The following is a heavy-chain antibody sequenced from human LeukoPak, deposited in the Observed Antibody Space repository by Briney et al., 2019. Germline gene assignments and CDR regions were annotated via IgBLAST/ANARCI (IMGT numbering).Heavy chain of an antibody. V-gene: IGHV1-2*02. J-gene: IGHJ4*02. CDR1: GYTFTGFY. CDR2: INPRNGGS. D-gene: IGHD6-13*01. Sequence: ASVKVSCKASGYTFTGFYIHWVRQAPGQGLEWMAWINPRNGGSHSAQKFQGRVSLTRDTSISTAYMEMRKLTSDDTAFYYCARGRIAAAGAIDYWGQGARVTVSS. CDR3: ARGRIAAAGAIDY.